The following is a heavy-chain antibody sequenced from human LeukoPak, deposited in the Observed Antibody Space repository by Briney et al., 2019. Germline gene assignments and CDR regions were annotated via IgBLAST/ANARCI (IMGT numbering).Heavy chain of an antibody. CDR2: ISGSGGST. V-gene: IGHV3-23*01. D-gene: IGHD3-22*01. J-gene: IGHJ4*02. CDR3: ANADDSSGYYSLGYFDY. CDR1: GFTFSSYA. Sequence: PGGSLRLSCAASGFTFSSYAMSWVRQAPGKGLEWVSAISGSGGSTYYADSVKGRFTISRDNSKNTLYLQMNSLRAEDTAVYYCANADDSSGYYSLGYFDYWGQGTLVTVSS.